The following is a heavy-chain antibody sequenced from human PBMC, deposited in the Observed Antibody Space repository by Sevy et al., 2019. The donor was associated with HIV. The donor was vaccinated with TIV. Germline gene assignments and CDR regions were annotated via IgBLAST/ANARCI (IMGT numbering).Heavy chain of an antibody. D-gene: IGHD3-10*01. CDR1: GGSISSSSYY. CDR3: ARQSTMVRGVLRHFDY. J-gene: IGHJ4*02. Sequence: SETLSLTCTVSGGSISSSSYYWGWIRQPPGKGLEWIGSIYYSGSTYYHPSLKSRVTISVDTSKNQFSLKLSSVTAADTAVYYCARQSTMVRGVLRHFDYWGQGTLVTVSS. CDR2: IYYSGST. V-gene: IGHV4-39*01.